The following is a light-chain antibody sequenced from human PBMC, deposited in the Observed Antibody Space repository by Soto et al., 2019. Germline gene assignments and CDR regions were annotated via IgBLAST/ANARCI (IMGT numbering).Light chain of an antibody. CDR2: EVT. CDR3: SSYTARSPRV. J-gene: IGLJ1*01. CDR1: SSDIGIYKY. V-gene: IGLV2-14*01. Sequence: SVLTQPASVSGSPGQSIAISCTGSSSDIGIYKYVSWYQQHPGKVPKLIIYEVTNRPSGVSNRFSGSKSGNTASLTISGLQAEDEADYYCSSYTARSPRVFVPVT.